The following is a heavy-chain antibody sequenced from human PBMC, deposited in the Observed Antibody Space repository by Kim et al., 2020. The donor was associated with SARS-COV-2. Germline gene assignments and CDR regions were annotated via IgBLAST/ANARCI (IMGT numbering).Heavy chain of an antibody. D-gene: IGHD3-3*01. CDR1: GFTFSSYS. J-gene: IGHJ5*02. CDR2: ISSSSSYI. V-gene: IGHV3-21*01. Sequence: GGSLRLSCAASGFTFSSYSMNWVRQAPGKGLEWVSSISSSSSYIYYADSVKSRFTISRDNTKNSLYLQMNSLRAEDTAVYYCAREDDDFGSANRRKWFDPWDQGTLVTVSS. CDR3: AREDDDFGSANRRKWFDP.